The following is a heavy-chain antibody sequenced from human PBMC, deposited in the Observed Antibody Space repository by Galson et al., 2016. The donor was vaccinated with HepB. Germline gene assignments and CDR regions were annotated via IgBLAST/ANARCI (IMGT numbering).Heavy chain of an antibody. CDR2: INQDGSKK. D-gene: IGHD2/OR15-2a*01. Sequence: SLRLSCAASGFTFTNYWMTWVRQAPGKGLEWVANINQDGSKKYYVDSVKGRFAISRDNAKNPLYLQMNSLRVEDTAVYYCARDDTHFDTFAYYDDLDMWGQGTMVTVSS. CDR1: GFTFTNYW. V-gene: IGHV3-7*04. CDR3: ARDDTHFDTFAYYDDLDM. J-gene: IGHJ3*02.